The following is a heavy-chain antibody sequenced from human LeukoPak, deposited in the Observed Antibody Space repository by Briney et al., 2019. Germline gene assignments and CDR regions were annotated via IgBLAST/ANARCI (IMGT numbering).Heavy chain of an antibody. D-gene: IGHD2-8*02. CDR1: GFTFSNYG. Sequence: PGTSLRLSCAASGFTFSNYGMHWVRQAPGKGLEWVAVIWYDGSKKYYADSVKGRFTNSRDNSKNIVYLQMDGLRAEDTGVYFCTRYNTGSVDYWGQGTLVTVSS. J-gene: IGHJ4*02. V-gene: IGHV3-33*01. CDR3: TRYNTGSVDY. CDR2: IWYDGSKK.